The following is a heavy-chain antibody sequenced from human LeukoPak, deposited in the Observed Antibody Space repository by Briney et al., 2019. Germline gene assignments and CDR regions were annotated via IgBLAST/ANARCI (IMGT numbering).Heavy chain of an antibody. CDR3: AKDHEARITMIVVVITPFDY. D-gene: IGHD3-22*01. CDR1: GFTFTTYA. Sequence: PGGSLRLSCAASGFTFTTYAMSWVRQAPGKGLEWVSAISGSGGSAYYADSVKGRFTISRDNSKNTLYLQMNSLRAEDTAVYYCAKDHEARITMIVVVITPFDYWGQGTLVTVSS. J-gene: IGHJ4*02. V-gene: IGHV3-23*01. CDR2: ISGSGGSA.